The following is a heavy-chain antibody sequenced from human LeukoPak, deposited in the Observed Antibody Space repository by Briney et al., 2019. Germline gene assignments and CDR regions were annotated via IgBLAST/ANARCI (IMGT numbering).Heavy chain of an antibody. Sequence: PGGSLRLSCAAPGFTFSSYGMHWIRQAPGKGLEWVAFIRYDGGNKDYTDSVKGRFTISRDNSKKTMYMQMNSLRADDTAVYYCARGFGQFDYWGQRALVTVSP. V-gene: IGHV3-30*02. CDR1: GFTFSSYG. CDR3: ARGFGQFDY. D-gene: IGHD3-10*01. J-gene: IGHJ4*02. CDR2: IRYDGGNK.